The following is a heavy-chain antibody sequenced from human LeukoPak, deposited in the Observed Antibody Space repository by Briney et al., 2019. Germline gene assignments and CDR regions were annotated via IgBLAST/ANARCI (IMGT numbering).Heavy chain of an antibody. V-gene: IGHV4-39*01. D-gene: IGHD2-15*01. CDR2: IYYSGST. J-gene: IGHJ4*02. CDR3: ARRSRVSSDY. CDR1: GGSISSISYY. Sequence: PSETLSLTCTVSGGSISSISYYWDWIRQPPGKGLEWIGSIYYSGSTYYNPSLKSRVTISVDTSKNQFSLKLSSVTAADTAVYYCARRSRVSSDYWGQGTLVTVSS.